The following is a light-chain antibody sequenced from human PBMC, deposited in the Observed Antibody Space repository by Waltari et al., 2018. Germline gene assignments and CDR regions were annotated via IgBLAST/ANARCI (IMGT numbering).Light chain of an antibody. Sequence: DIVMTQSPDSLAVSLGARATINCKSSQSLLYSSNNKNSLAWYQQKPGQPPKLLIYWASSRESGVPDRFSASGSGTDFTLTISSLQAEDVAVYYCQQYYSTPLTFGGGTKVVIK. V-gene: IGKV4-1*01. CDR2: WAS. J-gene: IGKJ4*01. CDR3: QQYYSTPLT. CDR1: QSLLYSSNNKNS.